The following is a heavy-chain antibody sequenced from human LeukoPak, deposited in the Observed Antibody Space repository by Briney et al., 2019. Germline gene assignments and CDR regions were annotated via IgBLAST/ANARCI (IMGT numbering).Heavy chain of an antibody. CDR1: GFTFSTSW. CDR3: ARGGRYSFDV. CDR2: IDQDGSEI. Sequence: PGGSLRLSCAASGFTFSTSWMSWVRQAPGKGLEWVATIDQDGSEIYYMDSVKGRFTISRDNAKNSLYLQMDSLRAEDTAVYYCARGGRYSFDVWGQGTMVTVSS. J-gene: IGHJ3*01. V-gene: IGHV3-7*01. D-gene: IGHD2-15*01.